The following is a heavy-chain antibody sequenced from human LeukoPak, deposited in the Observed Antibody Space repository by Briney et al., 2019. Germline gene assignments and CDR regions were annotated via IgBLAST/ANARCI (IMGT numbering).Heavy chain of an antibody. J-gene: IGHJ4*02. CDR2: ISWNSGSI. Sequence: GGSLRLSCAASGFTFDDYAMHWVRQAPGKGLEWVSGISWNSGSIGYADSVKGRFTISRDNAKNSLYLQMNSLRAEDTALYYCAKGPRYQVHYPGGFDYWGQGTLVTVSS. CDR3: AKGPRYQVHYPGGFDY. D-gene: IGHD2-2*01. V-gene: IGHV3-9*01. CDR1: GFTFDDYA.